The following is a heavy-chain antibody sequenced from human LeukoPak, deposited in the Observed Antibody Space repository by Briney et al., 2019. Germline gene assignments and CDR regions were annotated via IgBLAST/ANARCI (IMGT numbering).Heavy chain of an antibody. CDR1: GYTFTSYA. Sequence: ASVKVSCKASGYTFTSYAMHWVRQAPGQRLEWMGRINPNSGGTNYAQKFQGRVTMTRDTSISTAYMELSRLRSDDTAVYYCARGATSIFDYWGQGTLVTVSS. J-gene: IGHJ4*02. V-gene: IGHV1-2*06. D-gene: IGHD1-26*01. CDR2: INPNSGGT. CDR3: ARGATSIFDY.